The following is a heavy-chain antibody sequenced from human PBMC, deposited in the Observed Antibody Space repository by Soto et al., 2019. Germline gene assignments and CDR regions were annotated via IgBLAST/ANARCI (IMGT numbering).Heavy chain of an antibody. CDR2: VSYGSTYT. CDR1: GFTFSSYA. CDR3: AVWRYGSGSYSFDF. D-gene: IGHD3-10*01. Sequence: GGSLRLSCAASGFTFSSYAMNWVRQAPGKGLEWVSCVSYGSTYTYYEDSVKGRFTTSRDNAKNSLYLQMNSLGVEDTAVYYCAVWRYGSGSYSFDFWGQGTLVTVSS. J-gene: IGHJ4*02. V-gene: IGHV3-21*01.